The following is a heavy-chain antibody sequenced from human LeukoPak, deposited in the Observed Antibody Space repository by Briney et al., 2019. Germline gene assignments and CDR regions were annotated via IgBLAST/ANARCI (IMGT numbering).Heavy chain of an antibody. V-gene: IGHV1-24*01. Sequence: ASVTVSCKPSGYTLRQLSIHWVRQAPGKGLEWMGGFDPEDGETIYLQKFQGRVTMTEDTSTDTAYMDLRSLRLDDTAVYYCAASSSQILDKIYYFDLWGRGTLVSVSS. D-gene: IGHD3-10*01. CDR2: FDPEDGET. CDR1: GYTLRQLS. J-gene: IGHJ2*01. CDR3: AASSSQILDKIYYFDL.